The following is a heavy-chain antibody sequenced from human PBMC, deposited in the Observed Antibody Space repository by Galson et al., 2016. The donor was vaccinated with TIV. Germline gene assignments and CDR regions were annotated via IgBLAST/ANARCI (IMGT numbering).Heavy chain of an antibody. Sequence: SVKVSCKGSGYTFTSYYNHWVRQAPGQGLEWMGRINSNGGDATYAQKFQGRVILTRDTSTSTIYMDLSSLTSDDTAVYFCGRERVNGGNFDKWGQGTRVTVSS. V-gene: IGHV1-46*03. CDR3: GRERVNGGNFDK. J-gene: IGHJ4*02. CDR2: INSNGGDA. D-gene: IGHD3-10*01. CDR1: GYTFTSYY.